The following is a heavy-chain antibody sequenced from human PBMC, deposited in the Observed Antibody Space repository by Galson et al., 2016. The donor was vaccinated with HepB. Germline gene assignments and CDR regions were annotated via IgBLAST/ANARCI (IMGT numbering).Heavy chain of an antibody. CDR2: ILYDASDK. CDR3: AKERSRWWLRGLTSYHYYYGMDV. Sequence: SLRLSCAASGFTFSWFGMHWVRQAPGKGLEWVAAISYDGVAVILYDASDKYYADSVKGRFTISRDNSQNTLFLQMNSLRPEDTAVYYCAKERSRWWLRGLTSYHYYYGMDVWGQGTTVTVSS. D-gene: IGHD5-12*01. CDR1: GFTFSWFG. V-gene: IGHV3-30*18. J-gene: IGHJ6*02.